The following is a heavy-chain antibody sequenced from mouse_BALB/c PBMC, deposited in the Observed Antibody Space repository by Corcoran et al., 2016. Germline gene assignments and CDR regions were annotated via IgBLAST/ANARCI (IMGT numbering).Heavy chain of an antibody. J-gene: IGHJ3*01. D-gene: IGHD2-4*01. CDR2: IDPAHGNT. V-gene: IGHV14-3*02. CDR3: ATMITTAY. Sequence: EVQLQQSGAELVKPGASVKLSCTASGFNIKDTYMHWVKQRPEQGLEWIGRIDPAHGNTKYDPKFQGKATITADTSSNTAYLQLSSLTSEDTAVYYCATMITTAYWGQGTLVTVSA. CDR1: GFNIKDTY.